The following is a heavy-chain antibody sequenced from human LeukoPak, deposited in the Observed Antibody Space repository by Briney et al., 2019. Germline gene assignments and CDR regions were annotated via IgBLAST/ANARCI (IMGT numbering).Heavy chain of an antibody. Sequence: SETLSLTCTVSGGSISSGGYYWSWIRQHPGKGLEWIGYIYYSGSTYYHPSLKRRVTISVDTSKNQFSLKLSSVTAADTAVYYCARDGYYDILIGYYLHCFDPWGQGTLVSVSS. D-gene: IGHD3-9*01. CDR3: ARDGYYDILIGYYLHCFDP. CDR1: GGSISSGGYY. CDR2: IYYSGST. V-gene: IGHV4-31*03. J-gene: IGHJ5*02.